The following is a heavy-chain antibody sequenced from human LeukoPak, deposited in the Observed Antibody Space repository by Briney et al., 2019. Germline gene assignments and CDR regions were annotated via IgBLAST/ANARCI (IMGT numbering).Heavy chain of an antibody. CDR2: INAGNGNT. Sequence: ASVKVTCKASGYTFTSYAMHWVRQAPGQRLEWMGWINAGNGNTKYSQKFQGRVTMTRDTSTSTVYMELSSLRSEDTAVYYCARSGHEWIQLWADRSFDYWGQGTLVTVSS. D-gene: IGHD5-18*01. CDR3: ARSGHEWIQLWADRSFDY. J-gene: IGHJ4*02. CDR1: GYTFTSYA. V-gene: IGHV1-3*01.